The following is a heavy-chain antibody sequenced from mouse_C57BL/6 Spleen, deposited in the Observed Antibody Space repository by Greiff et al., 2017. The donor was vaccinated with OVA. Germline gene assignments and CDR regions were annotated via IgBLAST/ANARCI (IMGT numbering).Heavy chain of an antibody. Sequence: VQLQQSGAELVRPGASVTLSCKASGYTFTDYEMHWVKQTPVHGLEWIGAIDPETGGTAFNQKFKGKAILTADKSSSTAYMELRSLTSEDSAVYYGTRSGAMVGDYAMDYWGQGTSVTVSS. V-gene: IGHV1-15*01. CDR2: IDPETGGT. J-gene: IGHJ4*01. CDR3: TRSGAMVGDYAMDY. CDR1: GYTFTDYE. D-gene: IGHD2-1*01.